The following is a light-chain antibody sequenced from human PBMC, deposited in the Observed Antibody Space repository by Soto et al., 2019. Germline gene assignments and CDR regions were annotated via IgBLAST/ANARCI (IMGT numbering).Light chain of an antibody. CDR2: EVR. J-gene: IGLJ2*01. Sequence: QSALTQPASVSGSPGQSITISCAGTMRDVGGYNLVAWYQQHPGRATQLILYEVRNRPSGISFRFSGCKSGNTASLTISGLQAEDEADYYWSSITSRSSLIFGGGTKLTVL. CDR3: SSITSRSSLI. CDR1: MRDVGGYNL. V-gene: IGLV2-14*01.